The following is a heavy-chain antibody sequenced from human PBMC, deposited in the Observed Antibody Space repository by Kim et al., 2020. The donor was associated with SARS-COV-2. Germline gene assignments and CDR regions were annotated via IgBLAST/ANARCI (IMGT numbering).Heavy chain of an antibody. V-gene: IGHV1-69*13. CDR3: ARPAPAIVGAHHDAFDI. Sequence: SVKVSCKASGGTFSSYAISWVRQAPGQGLEWMGGIIPIFGTANYAQKFQGRVTITADESTSTAYMELSSLRSEDTAVYYCARPAPAIVGAHHDAFDIWGQGTMVTVSS. D-gene: IGHD1-26*01. CDR2: IIPIFGTA. J-gene: IGHJ3*02. CDR1: GGTFSSYA.